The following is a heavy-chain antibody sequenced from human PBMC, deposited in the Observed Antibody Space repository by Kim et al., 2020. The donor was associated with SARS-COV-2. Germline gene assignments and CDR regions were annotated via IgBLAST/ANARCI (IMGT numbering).Heavy chain of an antibody. J-gene: IGHJ4*02. CDR2: ISWESGYI. CDR1: GFMFDDYY. D-gene: IGHD3-3*01. Sequence: GGSLRLSCAASGFMFDDYYMHWVRQPPGKGLEWVAGISWESGYIGYADSVKGRFTISRDNAKNSLFLQMYRLRAEDTAFYYCAKSQGSGYYHKWALDSWGQGTLVTVSS. V-gene: IGHV3-9*01. CDR3: AKSQGSGYYHKWALDS.